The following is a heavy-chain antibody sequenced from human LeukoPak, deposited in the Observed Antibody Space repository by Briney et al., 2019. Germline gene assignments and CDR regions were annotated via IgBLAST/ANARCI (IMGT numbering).Heavy chain of an antibody. J-gene: IGHJ6*02. CDR1: GFTLYTFGSYW. V-gene: IGHV3-74*01. CDR2: IHNDGSGT. CDR3: VRGGFGHAVDV. Sequence: PGGSLRLSCAASGFTLYTFGSYWMHWVRQAPGKGLVWVSVIHNDGSGTNYADSLKGRTTISRDNAKNTLYLQMTSLGAEDTGVYYCVRGGFGHAVDVWGQGTTVIVSS. D-gene: IGHD3-10*01.